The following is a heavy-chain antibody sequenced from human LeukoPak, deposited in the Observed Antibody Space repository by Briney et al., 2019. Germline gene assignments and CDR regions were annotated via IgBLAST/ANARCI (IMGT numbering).Heavy chain of an antibody. CDR3: ARVHRSAPLHFDG. D-gene: IGHD1-14*01. V-gene: IGHV1-18*04. Sequence: GASVKVSCKASGYTFTSYYMHWVQQAPGQGLEWMGWISGYNGNTDYAQKFKGRVTMTTDTSTSTAYMELRSLRSDDTAVYYCARVHRSAPLHFDGWGQGTLVTVSS. CDR2: ISGYNGNT. CDR1: GYTFTSYY. J-gene: IGHJ4*02.